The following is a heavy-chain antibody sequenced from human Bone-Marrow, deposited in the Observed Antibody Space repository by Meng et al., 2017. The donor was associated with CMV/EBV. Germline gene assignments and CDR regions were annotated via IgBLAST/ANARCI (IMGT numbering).Heavy chain of an antibody. V-gene: IGHV4-61*08. Sequence: SETLSLTCTVSGGSVSSGGYYWSWIRQPPGKGLEWIGYIYHSGSTNYNPSLKSRVTISVDTSKKQFSLKLGSVTAADTAVYYCARSKPYDSSGSLGYWGQGTLVTVSS. CDR2: IYHSGST. CDR3: ARSKPYDSSGSLGY. J-gene: IGHJ4*02. D-gene: IGHD3-22*01. CDR1: GGSVSSGGYY.